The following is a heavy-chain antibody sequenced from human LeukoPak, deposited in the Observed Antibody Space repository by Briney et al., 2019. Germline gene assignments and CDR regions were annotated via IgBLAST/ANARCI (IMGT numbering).Heavy chain of an antibody. D-gene: IGHD3-16*01. Sequence: GGSLRLSCAASGFTFSRYTMNWVRQAPGKELELISNIRSESSSTTYADSVKGRFTISRDNAKNSLYLQINSLRAEDTAVYYCVRDLNWAFDYWGQGTLVTVSS. V-gene: IGHV3-48*01. J-gene: IGHJ4*02. CDR3: VRDLNWAFDY. CDR1: GFTFSRYT. CDR2: IRSESSST.